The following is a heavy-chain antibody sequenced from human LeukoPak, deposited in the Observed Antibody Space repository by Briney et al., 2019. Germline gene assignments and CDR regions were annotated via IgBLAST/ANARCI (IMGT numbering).Heavy chain of an antibody. CDR2: ISGSGGST. CDR1: GFTFSSYA. D-gene: IGHD3-3*01. V-gene: IGHV3-23*01. CDR3: AKDLGGRYDFWSGPTYYYYYMDV. J-gene: IGHJ6*03. Sequence: GGSLRLSCAASGFTFSSYAMSWVRQAPGKGLEWDSAISGSGGSTYYADSVKGRFTISRDNSKNTLYLQMNSLRAEDTAVYYCAKDLGGRYDFWSGPTYYYYYMDVWGKGTTVTVSS.